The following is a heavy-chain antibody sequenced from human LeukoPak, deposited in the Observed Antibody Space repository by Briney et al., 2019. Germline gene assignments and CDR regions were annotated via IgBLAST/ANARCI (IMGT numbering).Heavy chain of an antibody. V-gene: IGHV3-30*02. J-gene: IGHJ4*02. D-gene: IGHD6-13*01. CDR2: IWYDGSNK. CDR1: GFTFSSYS. CDR3: AKVLSSSWGYFDY. Sequence: GGSLRLSCAASGFTFSSYSMNWVRQAPGKGLEWVAFIWYDGSNKYYADSVKGRFTISRDNSKNTLYLQMNSLRAEDTAVYYCAKVLSSSWGYFDYWGQGTLVTVSS.